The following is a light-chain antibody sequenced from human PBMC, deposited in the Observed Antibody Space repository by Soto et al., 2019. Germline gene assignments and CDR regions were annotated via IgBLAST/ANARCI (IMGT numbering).Light chain of an antibody. CDR1: SSDVGGYNY. CDR2: DVT. Sequence: QSVLAQPRSVSGSAGQSVAISCTGTSSDVGGYNYVSWYQQHPGKAPKLIIYDVTKRPSGAPDRFSGSSSGNAASLTISGLQAEDEADYFCCSYAGSYSYVFGTGTKVTVL. J-gene: IGLJ1*01. CDR3: CSYAGSYSYV. V-gene: IGLV2-11*01.